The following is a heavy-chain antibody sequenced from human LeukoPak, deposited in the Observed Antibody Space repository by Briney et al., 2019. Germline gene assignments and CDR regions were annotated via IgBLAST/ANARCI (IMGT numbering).Heavy chain of an antibody. CDR2: MNPNSGNT. CDR3: AKARRIAVAGSQVHPYYYYYYMDV. Sequence: ASVKVSCKASGYTFTSYDINWVRQATGQGLEWMGWMNPNSGNTGYAQKFQGRVTMTRNTSISTAYMELSSLRSEDTAVYYCAKARRIAVAGSQVHPYYYYYYMDVWGKGTTVTVSS. CDR1: GYTFTSYD. V-gene: IGHV1-8*01. D-gene: IGHD6-19*01. J-gene: IGHJ6*03.